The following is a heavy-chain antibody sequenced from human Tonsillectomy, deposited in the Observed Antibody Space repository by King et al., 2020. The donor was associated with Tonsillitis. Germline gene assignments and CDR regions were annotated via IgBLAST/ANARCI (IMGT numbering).Heavy chain of an antibody. J-gene: IGHJ4*02. Sequence: VQLVESGGGLVQPGGSLRLSCAASGFTFSSYAMSWVRQAPGKGLEWVSVIYSGGSSTYYADSVKGRFTISRDNSKNTLYLQMNSLRAEDTAVYYCAKERGGGGFGELYYFDFWGQGTLVTVSS. V-gene: IGHV3-23*03. D-gene: IGHD3-10*01. CDR2: IYSGGSST. CDR1: GFTFSSYA. CDR3: AKERGGGGFGELYYFDF.